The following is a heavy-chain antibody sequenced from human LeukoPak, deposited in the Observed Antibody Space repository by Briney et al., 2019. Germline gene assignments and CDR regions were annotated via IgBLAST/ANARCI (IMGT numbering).Heavy chain of an antibody. CDR1: GGTFSSYA. CDR2: IIPIFGTA. V-gene: IGHV1-69*13. J-gene: IGHJ4*02. Sequence: GASVKVSCKASGGTFSSYAISWVRQAPGQGLEWMGGIIPIFGTANYAQKFQGRVTITADESTSTAYMELSSLRSEDTAVYYCAKAKNSGPRTYYFDYWGQGTLVTVSS. CDR3: AKAKNSGPRTYYFDY. D-gene: IGHD1-26*01.